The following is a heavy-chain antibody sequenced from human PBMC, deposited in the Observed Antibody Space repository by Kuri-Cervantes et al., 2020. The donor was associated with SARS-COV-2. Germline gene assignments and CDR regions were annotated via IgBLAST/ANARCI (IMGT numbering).Heavy chain of an antibody. V-gene: IGHV3-9*01. D-gene: IGHD3-10*01. CDR3: AKDLGIIMIRGGYFDY. CDR1: GFTFDDYA. J-gene: IGHJ4*02. Sequence: GGSLRLSCAASGFTFDDYAMHWVRQAPGKGLEWVSGISWNSGSIGYADSVKGRFTISRDNAKNSLYLQMDSLRAEDTAVYSCAKDLGIIMIRGGYFDYWGQGTLVTVSS. CDR2: ISWNSGSI.